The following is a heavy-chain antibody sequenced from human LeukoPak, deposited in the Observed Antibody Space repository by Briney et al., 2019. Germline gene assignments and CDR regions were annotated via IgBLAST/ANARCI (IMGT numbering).Heavy chain of an antibody. V-gene: IGHV4-39*01. CDR1: GGSTSSSNYY. CDR3: ARLTYGDQLFDS. CDR2: VYYTGST. Sequence: SETLSPTCTVSGGSTSSSNYYWGWIRQPPGKGLEWIGNVYYTGSTYYNPSLKSRVTISVDTSKSQFSLKLSSVTAADTAVYYCARLTYGDQLFDSWGQGTLVTVSS. D-gene: IGHD4-17*01. J-gene: IGHJ4*02.